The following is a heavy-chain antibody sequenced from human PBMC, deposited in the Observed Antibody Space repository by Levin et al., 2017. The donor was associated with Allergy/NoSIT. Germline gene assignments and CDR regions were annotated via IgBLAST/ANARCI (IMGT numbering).Heavy chain of an antibody. CDR2: ISGSGGST. V-gene: IGHV3-23*01. CDR1: GFTFSSYA. Sequence: AGGSLRLSCAASGFTFSSYAMSWVRQAPGKGLEWVSAISGSGGSTYYADSVKGRFTISRDNSKNTLYLQMNSLRAEDTAVYYCANSYGAYDAFDIWGQGTMVTVSS. J-gene: IGHJ3*02. D-gene: IGHD4-17*01. CDR3: ANSYGAYDAFDI.